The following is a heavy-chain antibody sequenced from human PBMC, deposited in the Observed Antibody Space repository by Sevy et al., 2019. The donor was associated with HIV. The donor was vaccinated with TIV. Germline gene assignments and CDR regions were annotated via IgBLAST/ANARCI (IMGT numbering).Heavy chain of an antibody. V-gene: IGHV3-23*01. J-gene: IGHJ4*02. CDR3: AKDVSSWTGGGFDY. Sequence: GGSLRLSCAASGFTFSSYAMSWVRQAPGKGLEWVSAISGSGGSTYYADSVKGRFTISRDNSKNTLYLQMNSLRAEETAVYYCAKDVSSWTGGGFDYWGQGTLVTVSS. CDR1: GFTFSSYA. CDR2: ISGSGGST. D-gene: IGHD6-13*01.